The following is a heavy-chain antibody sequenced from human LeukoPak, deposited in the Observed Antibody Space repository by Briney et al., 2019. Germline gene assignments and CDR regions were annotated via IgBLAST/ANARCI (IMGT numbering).Heavy chain of an antibody. Sequence: SETLSLTCTVSGDFITAYYWSWIRQPPGKGLEWIGYVYYSGSTEYNPSLKSRVTISVDTSKNQFSLKLSSVTAADTAVYYCARSSSGARLGGFDPWGQGTLVTVSS. J-gene: IGHJ5*02. D-gene: IGHD6-19*01. CDR3: ARSSSGARLGGFDP. CDR2: VYYSGST. V-gene: IGHV4-59*08. CDR1: GDFITAYY.